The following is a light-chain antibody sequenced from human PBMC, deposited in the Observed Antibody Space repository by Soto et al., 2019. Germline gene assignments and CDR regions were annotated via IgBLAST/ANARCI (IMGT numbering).Light chain of an antibody. Sequence: AIQLTQSPSSLSASVGDRVTITCRASQGIGSALAWYQQKPGKAPELLIYDASTLDSGVPSRFSGSGSGTDFTLTISSLQPEDFATYYCQQFNSYALTFGGGTKVEIK. CDR3: QQFNSYALT. CDR1: QGIGSA. CDR2: DAS. V-gene: IGKV1-13*02. J-gene: IGKJ4*01.